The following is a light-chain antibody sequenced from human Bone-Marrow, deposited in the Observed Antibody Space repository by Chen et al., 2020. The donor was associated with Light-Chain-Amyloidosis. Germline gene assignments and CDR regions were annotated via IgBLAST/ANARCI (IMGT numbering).Light chain of an antibody. CDR1: SSNVGAGYD. V-gene: IGLV1-40*01. J-gene: IGLJ3*02. CDR2: GNS. Sequence: QSVLTQPPSVSGAPGQRVTLSGTGSSSNVGAGYDVHWYQQLPGTAPKLLIYGNSNRPSGVPDRFAGSKSGTSASLAITGLQAEDEADYYCQSYDSSLSGGVFGGGTKLTVL. CDR3: QSYDSSLSGGV.